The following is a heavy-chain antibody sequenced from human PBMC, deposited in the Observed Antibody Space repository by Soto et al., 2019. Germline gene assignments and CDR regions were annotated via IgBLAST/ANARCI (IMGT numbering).Heavy chain of an antibody. V-gene: IGHV3-30*03. CDR1: GFTFSHYG. Sequence: QVQLVESGGGVVQPGRSLRLSCAASGFTFSHYGIHWVRQAPGKGLEWLAVISYDGSNKHYADSVKGRFTVSRDNSKNTLYLQMNSLRAEDTAVYFCARYSGKYQGPIDYWGQGTRVNVSS. CDR2: ISYDGSNK. J-gene: IGHJ4*02. D-gene: IGHD1-26*01. CDR3: ARYSGKYQGPIDY.